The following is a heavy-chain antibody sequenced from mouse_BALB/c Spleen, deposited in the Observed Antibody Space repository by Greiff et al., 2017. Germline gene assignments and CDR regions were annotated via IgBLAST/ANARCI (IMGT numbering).Heavy chain of an antibody. CDR1: GYAFSSYW. Sequence: QVQLQQSGAELVRPGSSVKISCKASGYAFSSYWMNWVKQRPGQGLEWIGQIYPGDGDTNYNGKFKGKATLTADKSSSTAYMQLSSLTSEDSAVYFCARSCGNRYAMDYWGQGTSVTVSS. D-gene: IGHD2-1*01. CDR3: ARSCGNRYAMDY. CDR2: IYPGDGDT. J-gene: IGHJ4*01. V-gene: IGHV1-80*01.